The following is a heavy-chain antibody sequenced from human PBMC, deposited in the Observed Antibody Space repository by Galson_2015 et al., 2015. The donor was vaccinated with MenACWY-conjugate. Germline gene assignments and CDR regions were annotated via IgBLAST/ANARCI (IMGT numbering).Heavy chain of an antibody. D-gene: IGHD1-26*01. J-gene: IGHJ5*02. Sequence: SETLSLTCTVSGGSVSSGSYYWSWIRQPPGKGLEWIGYNYNSGSTNYNPSLKSRVIISVDRSENKFSLKLSSVTAADTAVYYCARELGPYSRRRLNWFDTWGQGTLVTVSS. CDR2: NYNSGST. V-gene: IGHV4-61*01. CDR3: ARELGPYSRRRLNWFDT. CDR1: GGSVSSGSYY.